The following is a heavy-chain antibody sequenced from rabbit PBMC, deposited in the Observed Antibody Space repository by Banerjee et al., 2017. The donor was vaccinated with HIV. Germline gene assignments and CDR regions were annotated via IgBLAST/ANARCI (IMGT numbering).Heavy chain of an antibody. Sequence: QSLEESGGDLVKPGASLTLTCTASGFTLSSYWMHWIRQAPGKGLEWIGCIYTGSSDSTYYASWAKGRFTISKTSSTTVTLQMTSLTAADTATYFCARDPGYWSVGYAGYAYARLSYFNLWGQGTLVTVS. CDR2: IYTGSSDST. D-gene: IGHD6-1*01. CDR1: GFTLSSYW. V-gene: IGHV1S40*01. CDR3: ARDPGYWSVGYAGYAYARLSYFNL. J-gene: IGHJ4*01.